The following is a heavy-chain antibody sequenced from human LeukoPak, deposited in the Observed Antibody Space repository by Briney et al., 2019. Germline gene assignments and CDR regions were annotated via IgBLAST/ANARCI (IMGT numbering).Heavy chain of an antibody. CDR3: ARAPTVLVGYCSSSSCQADY. V-gene: IGHV3-21*01. CDR2: IDPSSTYI. Sequence: GGSLRLSCAASGFTFSSYAMNWVRQAPGKGLEWVSAIDPSSTYIYYADSVKGRFTISRDNPENSLYLQMNSLRVEDTAVYYCARAPTVLVGYCSSSSCQADYWGQGTLVTVSS. J-gene: IGHJ4*02. CDR1: GFTFSSYA. D-gene: IGHD2-2*01.